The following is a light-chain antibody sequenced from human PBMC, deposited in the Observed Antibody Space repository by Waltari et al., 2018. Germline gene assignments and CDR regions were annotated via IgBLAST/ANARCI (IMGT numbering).Light chain of an antibody. CDR2: GAS. CDR3: QQYGSTRVT. J-gene: IGKJ3*01. V-gene: IGKV3-20*01. CDR1: QSVSSSY. Sequence: EIVLTQSPGTLSLSPGERATLSCRASQSVSSSYLAWYQQKPGQAPRLLIYGASSRATGIPDRFSGSGSGTDFTLTISRLEPEDFAVYYCQQYGSTRVTFGPGTKVDI.